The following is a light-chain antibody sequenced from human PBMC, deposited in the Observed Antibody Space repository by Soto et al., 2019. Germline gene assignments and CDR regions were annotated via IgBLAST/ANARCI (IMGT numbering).Light chain of an antibody. CDR3: MQALQTPWT. CDR2: LGS. Sequence: DIVMTQSPLSLPVTPGEPASISCRSSQSLLHSNGYNYLDWYLQKPGQSPQLLIYLGSNRASGVPCRFSGSGSGTDFKLKIRRGEAEDVGVYYCMQALQTPWTFGQGTKVEIK. V-gene: IGKV2-28*01. CDR1: QSLLHSNGYNY. J-gene: IGKJ1*01.